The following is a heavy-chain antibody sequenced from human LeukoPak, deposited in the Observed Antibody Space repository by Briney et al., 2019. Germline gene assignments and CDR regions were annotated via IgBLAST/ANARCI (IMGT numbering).Heavy chain of an antibody. CDR3: ARAIVVVPAAMSRAFDI. D-gene: IGHD2-2*01. V-gene: IGHV4-59*01. CDR2: IYYSGST. Sequence: PSETLSLTCTVSGASISSYYWSWIRQPPRKGLEWIGYIYYSGSTNYNPSLKSRVTISVDTSKNQSSLKLSSVTAADTAVYYCARAIVVVPAAMSRAFDIWGQGTMVTVSS. J-gene: IGHJ3*02. CDR1: GASISSYY.